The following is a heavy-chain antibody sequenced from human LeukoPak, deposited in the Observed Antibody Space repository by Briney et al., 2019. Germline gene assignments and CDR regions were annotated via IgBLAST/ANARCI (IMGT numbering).Heavy chain of an antibody. J-gene: IGHJ4*02. CDR1: GYTFTSYA. V-gene: IGHV1-8*02. D-gene: IGHD3-10*01. CDR3: GRPLQRGSWTQRALDY. CDR2: MNPNSGNA. Sequence: GASVKLSCKASGYTFTSYAMNWVRQAPGQGLEWMGWMNPNSGNAGYAQRFQGRVTMTRNNSISTAYMELTSLRSEGTAVYYCGRPLQRGSWTQRALDYWGQGTLVTVSS.